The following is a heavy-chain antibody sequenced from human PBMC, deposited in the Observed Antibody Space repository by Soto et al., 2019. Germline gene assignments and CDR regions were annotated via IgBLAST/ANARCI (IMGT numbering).Heavy chain of an antibody. V-gene: IGHV4-59*01. CDR3: ARSIRNYESSGYSRYFDY. CDR1: GGSISSYY. J-gene: IGHJ4*02. CDR2: IYYSGST. D-gene: IGHD3-22*01. Sequence: SETLSLTCTVSGGSISSYYWSWIRQPPGKGLEWIGYIYYSGSTNYNPSLKSRVTISVDTSKNQFSLKLGSVTAADTAVYYCARSIRNYESSGYSRYFDYWGQGTLVTVSS.